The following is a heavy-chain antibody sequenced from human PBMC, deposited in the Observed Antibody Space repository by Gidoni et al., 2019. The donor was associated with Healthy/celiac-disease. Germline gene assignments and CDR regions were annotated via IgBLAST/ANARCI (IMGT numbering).Heavy chain of an antibody. Sequence: QVQLVQSGAEVKTPGSSVKVSCKASGGTFSSYAISWVRQAPGQGLEWMGGIIPIFGTANYAQKFQGRVTITADKSTSTAYMELSSLRSEDTAVYYCARATYYYDSSGYPFDPWGQGTLVTVSS. CDR1: GGTFSSYA. J-gene: IGHJ5*02. D-gene: IGHD3-22*01. V-gene: IGHV1-69*06. CDR3: ARATYYYDSSGYPFDP. CDR2: IIPIFGTA.